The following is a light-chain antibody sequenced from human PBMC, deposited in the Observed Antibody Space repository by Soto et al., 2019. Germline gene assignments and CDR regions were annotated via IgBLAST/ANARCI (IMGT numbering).Light chain of an antibody. CDR2: KIS. V-gene: IGKV2-24*01. Sequence: DVVMTQTPLSSPVTLGQPASISCRSSQSLVDSDGNTHLGWLQQRPGQPPRLLIYKISDRFYGVPDRLSGREAGTDFTLKISRVEAEDVGLYYCMQTAQFPRTFGQGTKVEIK. CDR3: MQTAQFPRT. CDR1: QSLVDSDGNTH. J-gene: IGKJ1*01.